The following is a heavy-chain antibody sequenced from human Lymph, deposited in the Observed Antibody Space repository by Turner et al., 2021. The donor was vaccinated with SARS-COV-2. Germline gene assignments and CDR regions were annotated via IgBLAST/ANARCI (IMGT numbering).Heavy chain of an antibody. CDR1: GFSFLSYG. CDR2: RSYGGGHI. CDR3: AWALYYFYGMDV. V-gene: IGHV3-30*03. Sequence: QVQLVESGGGVIQPGRSRSLSCAVSGFSFLSYGMLGVRQDPGKWLVWVAVRSYGGGHISYADSVKVRFTISRDNSKNAFYLQMISLRAEDTAVYYCAWALYYFYGMDVWGQGSTVTVSS. J-gene: IGHJ6*02.